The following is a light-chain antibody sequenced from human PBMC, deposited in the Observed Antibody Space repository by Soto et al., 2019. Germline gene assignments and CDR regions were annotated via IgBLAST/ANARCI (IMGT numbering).Light chain of an antibody. CDR1: NSNIGGNF. J-gene: IGLJ2*01. Sequence: QSVLTQPPSASGTPGQRVTISCSGSNSNIGGNFVYWYQQLPGTAPKLLIYRNSQRPSGVPARISGSTSGTSASLSISGLRSEDEADYYCAAWDASLSSVVFGGGTKLTVL. CDR3: AAWDASLSSVV. V-gene: IGLV1-47*01. CDR2: RNS.